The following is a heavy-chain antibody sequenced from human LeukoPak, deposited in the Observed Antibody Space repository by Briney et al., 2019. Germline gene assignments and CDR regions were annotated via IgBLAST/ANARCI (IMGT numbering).Heavy chain of an antibody. CDR2: ISSSSSTI. V-gene: IGHV3-48*01. Sequence: GGTLRLSCAASGFTFSSYSMNWVRQAPGKGLEWVSYISSSSSTIYYADSVKGRFTISRDNAKNSLYLQMNSLRAEDTAVYYCAREVGGNSAAREYYYYMDVWGKGTTVTVSS. D-gene: IGHD4-23*01. CDR1: GFTFSSYS. CDR3: AREVGGNSAAREYYYYMDV. J-gene: IGHJ6*03.